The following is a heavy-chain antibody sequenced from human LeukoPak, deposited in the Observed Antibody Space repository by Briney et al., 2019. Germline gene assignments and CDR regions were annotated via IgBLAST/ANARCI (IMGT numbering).Heavy chain of an antibody. CDR2: IKSKSDGGTT. V-gene: IGHV3-15*01. CDR3: TTGKYSNYDGAFDL. D-gene: IGHD4-11*01. Sequence: PGGSLRLSCVASGFTFSNAWISWARQAPGKGLEWVGRIKSKSDGGTTDYGAPVKGRFTISRDDSKNMVHLQMNSLKTENTALYYCTTGKYSNYDGAFDLWGQGTMVTVSS. CDR1: GFTFSNAW. J-gene: IGHJ3*01.